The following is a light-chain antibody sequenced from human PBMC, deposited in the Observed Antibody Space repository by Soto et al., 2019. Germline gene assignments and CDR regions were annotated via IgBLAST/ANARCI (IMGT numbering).Light chain of an antibody. CDR3: AAWDDSLNVHYV. J-gene: IGLJ1*01. Sequence: QSVLTQPPSASGTPGQRVTISCSGSSSNIGSNTVNWYQQLPGTAPKLLIYGNNQRPSGVPDRFSGSKSGTSASLAISGLQSEDEADYYCAAWDDSLNVHYVFGTGTKVTVL. CDR1: SSNIGSNT. CDR2: GNN. V-gene: IGLV1-44*01.